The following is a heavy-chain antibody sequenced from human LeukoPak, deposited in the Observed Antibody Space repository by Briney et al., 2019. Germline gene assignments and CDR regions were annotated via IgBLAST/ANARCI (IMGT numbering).Heavy chain of an antibody. D-gene: IGHD4-17*01. V-gene: IGHV1-3*01. CDR2: INAGNGNT. J-gene: IGHJ6*02. CDR3: ARDLSYGDANLYGMDV. Sequence: GASVKVSCKASGYTFTSYAMHWVRQAPGQRLEWMGWINAGNGNTKYSQKFQGRVTITRDTSASTAYMELSSLRSEDTAVYYCARDLSYGDANLYGMDVWGQGTTVTVSS. CDR1: GYTFTSYA.